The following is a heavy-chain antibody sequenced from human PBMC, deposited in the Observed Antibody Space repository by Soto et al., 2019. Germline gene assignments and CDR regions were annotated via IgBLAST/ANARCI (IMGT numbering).Heavy chain of an antibody. J-gene: IGHJ4*01. CDR3: AREGRGKKAGYNGLVSLGY. CDR1: ESRFSNYV. Sequence: QVQLVQSGAAVKTPGSSLKVSCKVSESRFSNYVISWVRQAPGHGLEWLGRIIPIFNSTKYAQNFQGRVTITADKSTSTVSLELSSLRSDDTAVYYCAREGRGKKAGYNGLVSLGYWGHGTLVTVSS. CDR2: IIPIFNST. D-gene: IGHD2-2*02. V-gene: IGHV1-69*06.